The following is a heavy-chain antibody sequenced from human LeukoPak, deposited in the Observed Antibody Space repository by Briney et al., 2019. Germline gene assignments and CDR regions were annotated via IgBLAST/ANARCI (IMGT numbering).Heavy chain of an antibody. V-gene: IGHV4-39*07. CDR3: ARAPLDY. CDR2: INHSGST. J-gene: IGHJ4*02. CDR1: GGSISSSSYY. Sequence: SETLSLTCTVSGGSISSSSYYWGWIRQPPGKGLEWIGEINHSGSTNYNPSLKSRVTISVDTSKNQFSLKLSSVTAADTAVYYCARAPLDYWGQGTLVTVSS.